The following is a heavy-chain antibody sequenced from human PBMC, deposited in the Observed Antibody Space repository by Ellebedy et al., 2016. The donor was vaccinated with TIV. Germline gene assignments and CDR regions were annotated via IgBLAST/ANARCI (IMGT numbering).Heavy chain of an antibody. Sequence: GESLKISCAASGFTFSSYAMSWVRQAPGKGLEWVSAISGSGGSTYYADSVKGRFTISRDNSKNTLYLQMNSLRAEDTAVYYCAKVHDPYYYDSSGHDYYFDYWGQGTLVTVSS. J-gene: IGHJ4*02. CDR2: ISGSGGST. CDR3: AKVHDPYYYDSSGHDYYFDY. D-gene: IGHD3-22*01. V-gene: IGHV3-23*01. CDR1: GFTFSSYA.